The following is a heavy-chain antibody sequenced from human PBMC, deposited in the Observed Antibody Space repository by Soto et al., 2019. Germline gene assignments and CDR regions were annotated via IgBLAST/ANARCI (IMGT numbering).Heavy chain of an antibody. J-gene: IGHJ6*02. D-gene: IGHD2-2*01. CDR2: IIPIFGTA. CDR1: GGTFSSYA. V-gene: IGHV1-69*13. CDR3: ATKLGYCSSTSCSYNLYYYGMDV. Sequence: ASVKVSCEASGGTFSSYAISWVRQAPGEGLEWMGGIIPIFGTANYAQKFQGRVTITADESTSTAYMELSSLRSEDTAVYYCATKLGYCSSTSCSYNLYYYGMDVWGQGTTVTVYS.